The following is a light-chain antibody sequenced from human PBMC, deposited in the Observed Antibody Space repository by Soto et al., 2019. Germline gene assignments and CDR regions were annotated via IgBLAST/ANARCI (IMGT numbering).Light chain of an antibody. CDR2: DVS. CDR3: SSYTGSSTWV. J-gene: IGLJ3*02. CDR1: SSDVGGYNY. Sequence: QSALTQPASVSGSPGQSITISCTGNSSDVGGYNYVSWYQQHPGKAPKLMIYDVSNRPSGVSNRFSGSKSGNTASLTISGLQAEDEADYYCSSYTGSSTWVFGGGTKVTVL. V-gene: IGLV2-14*01.